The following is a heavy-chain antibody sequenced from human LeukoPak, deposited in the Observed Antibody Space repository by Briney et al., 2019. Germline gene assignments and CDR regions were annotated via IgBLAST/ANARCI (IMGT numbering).Heavy chain of an antibody. J-gene: IGHJ4*02. D-gene: IGHD1-14*01. V-gene: IGHV3-49*04. CDR1: GFTFGDYA. CDR3: SKDITDY. CDR2: IKSKAYGGTT. Sequence: GGSLRLSCTASGFTFGDYAMSWVRQAPGKGLEWVGFIKSKAYGGTTEYAASVKGRFTISRDDSKNIAYLQMNSLKTEDTAVYYCSKDITDYWGQGTLVTVYS.